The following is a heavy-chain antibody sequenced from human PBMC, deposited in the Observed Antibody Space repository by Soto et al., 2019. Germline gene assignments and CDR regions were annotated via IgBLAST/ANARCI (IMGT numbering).Heavy chain of an antibody. V-gene: IGHV1-69*01. Sequence: QVQLVQSGAEVKKPGSSVKVSCKASGGTFSSYAISWVRQAPGQGLEWMGGIIAILGKANYAEKVQGRVTITADESTSTAYMELSSLRPEDTAVYYCARERGGAIIVGLTGTFDVWGQGTLCTVSS. CDR2: IIAILGKA. J-gene: IGHJ3*01. CDR1: GGTFSSYA. CDR3: ARERGGAIIVGLTGTFDV. D-gene: IGHD1-26*01.